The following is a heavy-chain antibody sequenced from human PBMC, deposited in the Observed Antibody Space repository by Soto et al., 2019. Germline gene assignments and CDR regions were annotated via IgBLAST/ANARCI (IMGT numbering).Heavy chain of an antibody. CDR3: ARDASVVVVITSNWFDP. Sequence: EVQLVESGGGLVQPGGSLRLSCEASGFTFSSYWMHWVRQAPGKGLVWVSRINSDGSSTSYADSVKGRFTISRDNAKNTLYLQMNSLRAEDTAVYYCARDASVVVVITSNWFDPWGQGTLVTVSS. J-gene: IGHJ5*02. CDR1: GFTFSSYW. D-gene: IGHD3-22*01. V-gene: IGHV3-74*01. CDR2: INSDGSST.